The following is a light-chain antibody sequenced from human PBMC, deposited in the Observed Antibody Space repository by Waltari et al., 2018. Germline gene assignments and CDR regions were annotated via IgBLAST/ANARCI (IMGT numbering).Light chain of an antibody. CDR1: QDIGND. CDR2: GAS. V-gene: IGKV1-6*01. J-gene: IGKJ4*01. CDR3: LQDETYPLT. Sequence: AIQMTQSPSSLSASVGDRVTIVCRASQDIGNDLGWTQQKSGKAPKLLIYGASSLQSGVPSRFRGSGSGTEFTLTISSLQPEDFATYYCLQDETYPLTFGGGTKVDIK.